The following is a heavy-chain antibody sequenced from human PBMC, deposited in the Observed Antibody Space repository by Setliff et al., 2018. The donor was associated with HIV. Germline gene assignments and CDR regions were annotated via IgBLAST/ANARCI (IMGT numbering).Heavy chain of an antibody. V-gene: IGHV3-21*01. D-gene: IGHD2-2*01. CDR2: ISSGGGFI. Sequence: AGGSLRLSCAASGFSLNDYSMNWVRQAPGKGLEWVSCISSGGGFIYYADSVKGRFTISRDNSNNTLSLQMNSLRAEDTAVYYCASGRYCSTTSCAEFDYWGQGALVTVSS. CDR1: GFSLNDYS. CDR3: ASGRYCSTTSCAEFDY. J-gene: IGHJ4*02.